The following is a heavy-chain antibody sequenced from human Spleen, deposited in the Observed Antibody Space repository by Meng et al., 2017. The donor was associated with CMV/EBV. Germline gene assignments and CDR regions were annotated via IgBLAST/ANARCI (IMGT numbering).Heavy chain of an antibody. CDR2: IRYDGSNK. CDR3: ARDSSAYVYYGMDV. J-gene: IGHJ6*02. CDR1: GFTFSSYG. V-gene: IGHV3-30*02. Sequence: GGSLRLSCAASGFTFSSYGMHWVRQAPGKGLEWVAFIRYDGSNKYYADSVKGRFTISRDNSKNTLYLQMNSLRAEDTAVYYCARDSSAYVYYGMDVWGQGTTVTVSS. D-gene: IGHD5-12*01.